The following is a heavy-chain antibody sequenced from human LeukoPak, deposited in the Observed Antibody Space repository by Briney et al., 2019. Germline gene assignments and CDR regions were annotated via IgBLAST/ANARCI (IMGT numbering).Heavy chain of an antibody. J-gene: IGHJ4*02. CDR2: IYHSGST. D-gene: IGHD4-17*01. CDR3: ATPRRAGDRNYFDY. Sequence: SETLSLTCTVSGYSISSGYYWGWIRQPPGKGLEWIGSIYHSGSTYYNPSLKSRVTISVDTSKNQFSLKLSSVTAADTAVYYCATPRRAGDRNYFDYWGQGTLVTVSS. CDR1: GYSISSGYY. V-gene: IGHV4-38-2*02.